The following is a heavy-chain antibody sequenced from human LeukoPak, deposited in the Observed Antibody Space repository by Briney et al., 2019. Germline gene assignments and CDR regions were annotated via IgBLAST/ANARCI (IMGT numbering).Heavy chain of an antibody. Sequence: NPSETLSLTCSVSGDSIAATSYYWAWIRQPPGKGLEWIGSMYYSGDANYDPSLQSRVTMSVDTSKNQFSLKLSSVTAADTAVYYCARGDYGEKFFDYWGQGTLVTVSS. J-gene: IGHJ4*02. CDR1: GDSIAATSYY. CDR3: ARGDYGEKFFDY. V-gene: IGHV4-39*01. D-gene: IGHD4-17*01. CDR2: MYYSGDA.